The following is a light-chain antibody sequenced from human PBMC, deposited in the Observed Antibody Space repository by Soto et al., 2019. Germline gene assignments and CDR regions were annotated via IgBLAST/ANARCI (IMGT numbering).Light chain of an antibody. CDR1: QRIDTY. CDR2: AAS. CDR3: QQSYRDPYT. J-gene: IGKJ2*01. V-gene: IGKV1-39*01. Sequence: DIQMTQSPSSLSASVGDRVTITCRASQRIDTYVNWYQQKPGKAPNLLISAASNLQSAVPSRFSGSGSGTDFTLTINSLQPEDFASYYCQQSYRDPYTFGQGTKLEIK.